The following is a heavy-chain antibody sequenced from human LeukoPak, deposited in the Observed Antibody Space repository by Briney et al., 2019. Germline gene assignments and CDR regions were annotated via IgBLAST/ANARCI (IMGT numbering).Heavy chain of an antibody. V-gene: IGHV3-21*01. CDR1: AFTFSSYT. Sequence: EGSLRLSCAASAFTFSSYTMNWVRQAPGKGLEWVSSISSSSSYVYYADSVKGRFTISRDNAKKSLYLQINSLRTEDTAVYYCATPLTYGYYYFDYWGQRTLVTVSS. D-gene: IGHD4-17*01. CDR2: ISSSSSYV. J-gene: IGHJ4*02. CDR3: ATPLTYGYYYFDY.